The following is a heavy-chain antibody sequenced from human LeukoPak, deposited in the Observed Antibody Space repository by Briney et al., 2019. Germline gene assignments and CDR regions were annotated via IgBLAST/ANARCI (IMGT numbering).Heavy chain of an antibody. CDR3: ARDCDIPIAAAGTFDY. CDR1: GFTFSDYY. V-gene: IGHV3-11*01. J-gene: IGHJ4*02. Sequence: GGSLRLSCAASGFTFSDYYMSWIRQAPGKGLEWVSYISSSGSTIYYADSVKGRFTISRDNAKNSLYLQMNSLRAEDTAVYYCARDCDIPIAAAGTFDYWGQGTLVTVSS. D-gene: IGHD6-13*01. CDR2: ISSSGSTI.